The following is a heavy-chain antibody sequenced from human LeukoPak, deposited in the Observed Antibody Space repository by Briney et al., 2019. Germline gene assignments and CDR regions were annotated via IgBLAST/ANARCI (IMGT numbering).Heavy chain of an antibody. J-gene: IGHJ4*02. D-gene: IGHD5-18*01. CDR3: ARGGYRYGYDY. CDR2: ISGYNSNT. CDR1: GYTFTSYA. V-gene: IGHV1-18*04. Sequence: ASVKVSCKASGYTFTSYAISWVRQAPGQGLEWMGWISGYNSNTNYAQKLQGRVTVTTDTSTSTVYMELRSLRSDDTAVYYCARGGYRYGYDYWGQGTLVTVSS.